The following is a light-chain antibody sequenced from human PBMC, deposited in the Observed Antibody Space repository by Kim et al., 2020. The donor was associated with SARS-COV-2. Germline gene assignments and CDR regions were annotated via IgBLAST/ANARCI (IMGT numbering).Light chain of an antibody. J-gene: IGKJ1*01. CDR2: DAS. V-gene: IGKV3-20*01. CDR1: QSIRSSY. CDR3: HQYGTSART. Sequence: SPGERATLSCRASQSIRSSYLAWCQQKPGQAPRLLIYDASSRATGIPDRFSGSGSGTDFTLTISRLEPEDFAVYYCHQYGTSARTFGQGTKVEIK.